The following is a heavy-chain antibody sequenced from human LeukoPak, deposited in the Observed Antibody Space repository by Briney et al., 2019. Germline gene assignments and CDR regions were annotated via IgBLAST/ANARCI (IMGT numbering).Heavy chain of an antibody. D-gene: IGHD2-15*01. CDR2: ISSSSTYI. J-gene: IGHJ4*02. Sequence: GGSLRLSCAASGFTFSSYSINCVRQAPGKGLEWVSSISSSSTYIYYADSVKGRFTISRDNAKNSLYLQMNSLRAEDTAVYYCARGGAGYDYFDYWGQGTLVTVSS. CDR3: ARGGAGYDYFDY. CDR1: GFTFSSYS. V-gene: IGHV3-21*01.